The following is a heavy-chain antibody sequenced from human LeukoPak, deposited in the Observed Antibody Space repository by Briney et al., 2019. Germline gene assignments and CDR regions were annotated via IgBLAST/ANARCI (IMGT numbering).Heavy chain of an antibody. D-gene: IGHD5-18*01. Sequence: GGSLRLSCAASAFSFSNYAMSWVRQAPGKGLEWVSTISTSGGSTYYADSVKGRFTISRDNSKNTLWLQTDSLRAEDTAVYYCAKRDSYGYFDHWGQGTLVTVSS. V-gene: IGHV3-23*01. CDR2: ISTSGGST. CDR3: AKRDSYGYFDH. J-gene: IGHJ4*02. CDR1: AFSFSNYA.